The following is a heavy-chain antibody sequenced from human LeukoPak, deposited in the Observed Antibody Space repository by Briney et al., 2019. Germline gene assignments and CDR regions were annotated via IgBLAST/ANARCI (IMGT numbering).Heavy chain of an antibody. CDR3: ARDLGYSGSYLLDY. V-gene: IGHV3-30*04. D-gene: IGHD1-26*01. Sequence: GGSLRLSCAASGFTFSNYAMNWVRQAPGKGLEWVAVISYDGSNKYYADSVKGRFTISRDNSKNTLYLQMNSLRAEDTAVYYCARDLGYSGSYLLDYWGQGTLVTVSS. CDR2: ISYDGSNK. CDR1: GFTFSNYA. J-gene: IGHJ4*02.